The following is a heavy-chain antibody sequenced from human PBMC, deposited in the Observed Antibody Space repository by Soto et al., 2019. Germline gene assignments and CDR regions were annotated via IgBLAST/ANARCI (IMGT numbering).Heavy chain of an antibody. Sequence: GASVKASCKASGYIFSGHVIHWMRQDPGQGLEWMGWINPKSGDTGYAQKFQGRVTMTRDTSLDIVHMDPSGLTSDDAAVYYCARDTRGTRGFDEMAFWGQGTTVTVSS. D-gene: IGHD2-2*01. V-gene: IGHV1-2*02. CDR1: GYIFSGHV. CDR2: INPKSGDT. J-gene: IGHJ6*02. CDR3: ARDTRGTRGFDEMAF.